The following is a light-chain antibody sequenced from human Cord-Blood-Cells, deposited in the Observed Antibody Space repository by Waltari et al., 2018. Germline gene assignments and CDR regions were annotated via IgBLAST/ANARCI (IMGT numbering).Light chain of an antibody. V-gene: IGLV2-23*01. CDR3: CSNAGSSTSYG. CDR2: EGS. J-gene: IGLJ1*01. CDR1: SSDVGSYNL. Sequence: QSALTQPASVSGSPGQSITISCTGTSSDVGSYNLVSWYQQHPGKAPKLMIYEGSKRPSGVSKPFSGSKAGNTASLTISGLQAEDEADYYCCSNAGSSTSYGFGTGTNVTVL.